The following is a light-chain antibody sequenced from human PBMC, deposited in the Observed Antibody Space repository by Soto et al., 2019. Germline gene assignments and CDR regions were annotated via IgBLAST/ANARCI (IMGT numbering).Light chain of an antibody. CDR2: DAS. V-gene: IGKV3-11*01. J-gene: IGKJ5*01. Sequence: PGDSATLSCRSSRSISSYLAWYQQKPGQAPRLVIFDASNRANGVPARFGGSVSGTDFTLPINSLETEDFSVYYCQQRNVWPPITFGQGTRLEIK. CDR1: RSISSY. CDR3: QQRNVWPPIT.